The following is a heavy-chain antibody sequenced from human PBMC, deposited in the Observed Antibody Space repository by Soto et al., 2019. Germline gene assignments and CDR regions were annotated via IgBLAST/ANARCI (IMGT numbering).Heavy chain of an antibody. CDR3: ARGGGVGVAGSAAFDM. V-gene: IGHV1-2*02. D-gene: IGHD3-3*01. Sequence: QLHLVHSGAVVKKPEASVTVSCSASGYPVTAYYMHWVRQAPGRGLEWMGGINPATGAAKYTQTFQGRVTMTRDTSTSTVFMELSGLTSEDTAVFYCARGGGVGVAGSAAFDMWGQGTVVTVSS. J-gene: IGHJ3*02. CDR2: INPATGAA. CDR1: GYPVTAYY.